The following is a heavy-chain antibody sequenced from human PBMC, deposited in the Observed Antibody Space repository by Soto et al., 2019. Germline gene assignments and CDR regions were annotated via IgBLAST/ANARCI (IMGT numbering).Heavy chain of an antibody. CDR1: RDSISSTIW. J-gene: IGHJ4*02. Sequence: QVQLQESGPGLVKPSGTLSLTCAVSRDSISSTIWWRWVRQPPGKGLEFIGEISHSGNTDYNPSLKSRVTITLNNSRNEFTLNLSSVTAADTAVYYCASKTITVPGQYWGQGTLVTVSS. CDR2: ISHSGNT. D-gene: IGHD3-22*01. V-gene: IGHV4-4*02. CDR3: ASKTITVPGQY.